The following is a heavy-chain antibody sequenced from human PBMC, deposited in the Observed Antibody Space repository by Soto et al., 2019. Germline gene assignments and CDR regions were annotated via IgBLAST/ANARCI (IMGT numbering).Heavy chain of an antibody. CDR2: INPSGST. Sequence: PSETLSLTCTVSGGSISGYYWSWIRQPPGKGLEWIGEINPSGSTNYNPSLKSRVTISVDTSKNQFSLKLTSVTAADTAVYYCARGGGNYYMDVWDKGTTVTVSS. CDR1: GGSISGYY. CDR3: ARGGGNYYMDV. J-gene: IGHJ6*03. V-gene: IGHV4-34*01. D-gene: IGHD3-16*01.